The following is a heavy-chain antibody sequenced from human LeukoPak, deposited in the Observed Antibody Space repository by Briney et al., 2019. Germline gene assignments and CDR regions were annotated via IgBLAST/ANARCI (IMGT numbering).Heavy chain of an antibody. CDR2: IRYDGGNK. V-gene: IGHV3-30*02. Sequence: GGSLRLSCAASGFTFSSYGMHWVRQAPGKGLEWVAFIRYDGGNKYYADSVKGRFTISRDNSKNTLYLQMNSLRAEDTAVYYCAREGRGYYGSGSYDYWGQGTLVTVSS. D-gene: IGHD3-10*01. CDR1: GFTFSSYG. J-gene: IGHJ4*02. CDR3: AREGRGYYGSGSYDY.